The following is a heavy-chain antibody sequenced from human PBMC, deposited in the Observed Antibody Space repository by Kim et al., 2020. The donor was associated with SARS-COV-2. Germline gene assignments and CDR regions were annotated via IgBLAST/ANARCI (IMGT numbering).Heavy chain of an antibody. CDR1: GFAFRDFG. CDR3: VKDDTVGYSQMSCHY. V-gene: IGHV3-30*18. Sequence: GGSLRLSCAASGFAFRDFGMHWVRQAPGKGLEWVALISYYGTVQYYTDSVEGRFTVSRDNSNDTLFLQMSSLRPEDTAVYFCVKDDTVGYSQMSCHYRGR. D-gene: IGHD4-4*01. CDR2: ISYYGTVQ. J-gene: IGHJ2*01.